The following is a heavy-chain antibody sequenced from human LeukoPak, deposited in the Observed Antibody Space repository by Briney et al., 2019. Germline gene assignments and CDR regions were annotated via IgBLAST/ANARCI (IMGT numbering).Heavy chain of an antibody. J-gene: IGHJ4*02. V-gene: IGHV4-59*08. D-gene: IGHD6-13*01. CDR1: GGSLSNYY. Sequence: SETLSLTCSVSGGSLSNYYWNWIRQPPGKGLEWIGSMYYGGSTNYNSSLKGRVSISVDTSGNQFSLKVTSVTAADTAVYYCARHRGSSWYESFDYWGQGILVTVSS. CDR2: MYYGGST. CDR3: ARHRGSSWYESFDY.